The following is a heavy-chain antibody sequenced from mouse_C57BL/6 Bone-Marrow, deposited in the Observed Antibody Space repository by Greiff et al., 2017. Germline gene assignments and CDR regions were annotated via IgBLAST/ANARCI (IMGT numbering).Heavy chain of an antibody. CDR1: GFSLTSYG. D-gene: IGHD2-3*01. J-gene: IGHJ3*01. CDR3: ARGGWLLPFAY. V-gene: IGHV2-2*01. Sequence: VKLQESGPGLVQPSQSLSITCTVSGFSLTSYGVHWVRQSPGKGLEWLGVIGSGGSTDYNAAFISRLSISKDNSKSQVFFKMNSLQADDTAIYYCARGGWLLPFAYWGQGTLVTVSA. CDR2: IGSGGST.